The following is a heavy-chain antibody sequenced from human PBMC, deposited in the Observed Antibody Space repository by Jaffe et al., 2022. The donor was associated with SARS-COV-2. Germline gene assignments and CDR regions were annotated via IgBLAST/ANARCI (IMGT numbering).Heavy chain of an antibody. CDR3: AREIGTFWSPYYYYGMDV. Sequence: EVQLVESGGGLVQPGGSLRLSCAASGFTFSSYSMNWVRQAPGKGLEWVSYISSSSSTIYYADSVKGRFTISRDNAKNSLYLQMNSLRDEDTAVYYCAREIGTFWSPYYYYGMDVWGQGTTVTVSS. D-gene: IGHD3-3*01. CDR2: ISSSSSTI. CDR1: GFTFSSYS. J-gene: IGHJ6*02. V-gene: IGHV3-48*02.